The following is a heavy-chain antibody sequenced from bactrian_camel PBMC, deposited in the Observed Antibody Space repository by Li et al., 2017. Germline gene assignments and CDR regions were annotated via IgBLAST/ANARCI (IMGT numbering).Heavy chain of an antibody. CDR2: IYMDESA. Sequence: VQLVESGGGSVQAGGSLRLTCVASGFITSRSCMGWFRQAPGKEREGISAIYMDESANYADSVKGRFTTSRDNAKNTLYLEMINLKPEDTAMYYCAADRLACLTQMPRPMSPRAYNLWGQGTQVTVS. CDR1: GFITSRSC. D-gene: IGHD1*01. CDR3: AADRLACLTQMPRPMSPRAYNL. V-gene: IGHV3S53*01. J-gene: IGHJ4*01.